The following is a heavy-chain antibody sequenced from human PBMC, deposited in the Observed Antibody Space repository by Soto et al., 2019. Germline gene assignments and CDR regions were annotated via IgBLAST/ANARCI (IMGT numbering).Heavy chain of an antibody. Sequence: QLQLQESGPGLVKPSETLSLSCTVSGGSITRSSYWGWIRQPPGKCLEWIGSIYSTGNTYYNPSLKGRVTISADTSKNQFSLNLSSVTAADTAVYYCRSSSRYSTDVWGQGTTVYGSS. V-gene: IGHV4-39*01. CDR1: GGSITRSSY. D-gene: IGHD6-13*01. J-gene: IGHJ6*02. CDR2: IYSTGNT. CDR3: RSSSRYSTDV.